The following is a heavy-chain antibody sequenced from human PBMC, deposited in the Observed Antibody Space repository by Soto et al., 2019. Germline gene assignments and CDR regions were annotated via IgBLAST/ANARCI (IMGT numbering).Heavy chain of an antibody. CDR1: GYTFTGYY. Sequence: GASVKVSCKASGYTFTGYYMHWVRQAPGQGLEWMGWINPNSGGTNYAQKFQGWVTMTRDTSISTAYMELSRLRSDDTAVYYCARAESRKCTNGVCYSNWGQGTLVTVSS. D-gene: IGHD2-8*01. J-gene: IGHJ4*02. V-gene: IGHV1-2*04. CDR2: INPNSGGT. CDR3: ARAESRKCTNGVCYSN.